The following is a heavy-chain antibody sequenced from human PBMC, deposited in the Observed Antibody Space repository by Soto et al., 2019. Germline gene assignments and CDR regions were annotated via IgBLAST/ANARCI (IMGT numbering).Heavy chain of an antibody. CDR3: ATFTSKVGASY. CDR2: FDPEDGET. V-gene: IGHV1-24*01. CDR1: GYTLTELS. Sequence: QVQLVQSGAEVKKPGASVKVSCKVSGYTLTELSMHWVRQAPGKGLKWMGGFDPEDGETFYAQRFQGRVTMTEDTATDTAYIELISLRSEDTAEDYCATFTSKVGASYWGQGTLVTVSS. J-gene: IGHJ4*02. D-gene: IGHD1-26*01.